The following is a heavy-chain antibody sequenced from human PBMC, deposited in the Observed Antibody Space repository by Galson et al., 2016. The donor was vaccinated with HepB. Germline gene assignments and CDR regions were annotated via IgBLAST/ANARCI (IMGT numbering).Heavy chain of an antibody. CDR1: GFSASGKY. J-gene: IGHJ3*02. CDR3: EGYSDPFDI. Sequence: SLRLSCAASGFSASGKYMSWARQAPGKGLEWVSAIFSGDATYYRDSVKGRFTISRDTSKNTLYLQMNNLRAEDTAIYYCEGYSDPFDIWGQGTMVTVSS. V-gene: IGHV3-53*01. D-gene: IGHD3-22*01. CDR2: IFSGDAT.